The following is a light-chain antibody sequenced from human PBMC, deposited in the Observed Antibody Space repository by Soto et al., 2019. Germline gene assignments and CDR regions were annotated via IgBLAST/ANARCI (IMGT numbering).Light chain of an antibody. J-gene: IGLJ2*01. CDR1: SSNIGNNY. Sequence: QSVLTQPPSVSAAPGQKVTISCSGSSSNIGNNYVSWYQHLPGTAPKLLIYDNNERPSWIPDRFSGSKSGTSATLCITGLQTGDEADYYCGTWDTSLSAVVFGGGTKLTVL. V-gene: IGLV1-51*01. CDR2: DNN. CDR3: GTWDTSLSAVV.